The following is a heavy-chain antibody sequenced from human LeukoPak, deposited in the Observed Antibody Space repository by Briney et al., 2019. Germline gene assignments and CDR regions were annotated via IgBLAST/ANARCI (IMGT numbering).Heavy chain of an antibody. D-gene: IGHD6-19*01. CDR1: GGSSSSGGYY. V-gene: IGHV4-31*03. CDR3: AREGVAVAGKGFDYYYGMDV. CDR2: IYYSGST. Sequence: PSETLSLTCTVSGGSSSSGGYYWSGIRQHPGKGLKRIGYIYYSGSTYYNPSLKSRVTISVDTSKNQFSLKLSSVTAADTAVYYCAREGVAVAGKGFDYYYGMDVWGQGTTVTVSS. J-gene: IGHJ6*02.